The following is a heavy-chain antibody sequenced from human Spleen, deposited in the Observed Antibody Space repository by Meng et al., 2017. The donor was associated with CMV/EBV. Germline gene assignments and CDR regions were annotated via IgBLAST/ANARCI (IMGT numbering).Heavy chain of an antibody. J-gene: IGHJ4*02. CDR1: GFSLSTSVVG. V-gene: IGHV2-5*02. CDR3: AHGTVTREFDY. D-gene: IGHD4-17*01. Sequence: QLTLKESGHTLVKPTQTLTLTCTFSGFSLSTSVVGVGWIRQPPGKALEWLALIYWDDDKRYSPSLKSRLTITKDTSKNQVVLTMTNMDPVDTATYYCAHGTVTREFDYWGQGTLVTVSS. CDR2: IYWDDDK.